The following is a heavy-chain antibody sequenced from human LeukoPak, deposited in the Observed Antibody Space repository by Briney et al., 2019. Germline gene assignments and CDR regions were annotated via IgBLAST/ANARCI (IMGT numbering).Heavy chain of an antibody. CDR2: IFSGVST. V-gene: IGHV3-53*01. CDR1: LFTGSSNY. CDR3: AREIHYGEPDY. J-gene: IGHJ4*02. D-gene: IGHD4-17*01. Sequence: PGGSLRLSRVSSLFTGSSNYMSWVRQALGKGLERVSLIFSGVSTYYTDSVQGRFTISRDNLKNTLYLQINSLRIEDTAAYYCAREIHYGEPDYWGQGTLVTVSS.